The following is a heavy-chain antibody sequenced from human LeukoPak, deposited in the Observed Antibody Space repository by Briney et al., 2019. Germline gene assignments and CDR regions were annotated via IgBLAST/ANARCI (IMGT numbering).Heavy chain of an antibody. J-gene: IGHJ4*02. CDR1: GYSISIGYY. Sequence: PSETLSLTCTVSGYSISIGYYWGWTRQPPGKGLEWIGEIYHSGRTNYNPSLKSRVTISLDKSKNQFSLNLSSVTAADTALYFCASSDGQPPRFDSSYDVFDYWGQGTLVTVSS. V-gene: IGHV4-38-2*02. CDR2: IYHSGRT. CDR3: ASSDGQPPRFDSSYDVFDY. D-gene: IGHD5-12*01.